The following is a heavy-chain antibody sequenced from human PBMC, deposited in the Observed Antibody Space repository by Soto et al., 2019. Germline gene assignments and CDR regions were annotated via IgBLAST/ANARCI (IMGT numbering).Heavy chain of an antibody. J-gene: IGHJ4*02. V-gene: IGHV1-18*01. CDR1: GYTFTSYG. Sequence: QVQLVQSGAEVKKPGASVKVSCKASGYTFTSYGISWVRQAPGQGLEWMGWISAYNGNTNYAQKLQGRVTMTTDTSTGTANMELRSLRSDDTAGYYCARESSSSCHDYWGQGTLVTVSS. D-gene: IGHD6-13*01. CDR2: ISAYNGNT. CDR3: ARESSSSCHDY.